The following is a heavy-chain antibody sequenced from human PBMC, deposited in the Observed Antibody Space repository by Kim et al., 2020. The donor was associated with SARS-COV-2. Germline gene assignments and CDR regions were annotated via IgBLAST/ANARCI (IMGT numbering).Heavy chain of an antibody. J-gene: IGHJ4*02. V-gene: IGHV3-23*01. CDR3: AKDPYPYVLVDN. D-gene: IGHD2-15*01. CDR1: GFTFGKYA. Sequence: GGSLRLSCVASGFTFGKYAMSWVRQAPGKGLEWVSGISAPADSTYYAESVKGRFTISRDNSDNILYLQMNSLRADDTAVYYCAKDPYPYVLVDNWGQGT. CDR2: ISAPADST.